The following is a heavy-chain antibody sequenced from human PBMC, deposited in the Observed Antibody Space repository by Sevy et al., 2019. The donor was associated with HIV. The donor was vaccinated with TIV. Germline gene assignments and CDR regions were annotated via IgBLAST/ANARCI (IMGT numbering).Heavy chain of an antibody. CDR3: AKGPPNYDSSGYYLFDY. CDR2: IGGSGGST. Sequence: GSLRLSCAASGFTFSSYAMSWVRQAPGKGLEWVSAIGGSGGSTYYADSVKGRLTISRDNSKNTLYLQMNSLRAEDTAVYYCAKGPPNYDSSGYYLFDYWGQGTLVTVSS. CDR1: GFTFSSYA. V-gene: IGHV3-23*01. D-gene: IGHD3-22*01. J-gene: IGHJ4*02.